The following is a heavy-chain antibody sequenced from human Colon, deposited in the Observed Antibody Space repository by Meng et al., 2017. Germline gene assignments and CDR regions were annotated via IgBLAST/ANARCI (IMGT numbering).Heavy chain of an antibody. CDR3: ARGVQTLDY. V-gene: IGHV1-18*01. D-gene: IGHD3-10*01. Sequence: QVQRGQSGAEVKKPGASVKVSCKTSGYIFNTYGISWVRQAPGQGLEWMGWITSHNGNTNYAERLQGRVTMTTDTSTSTAYMELNNLKSDDTAMYYCARGVQTLDYWGQGTLVTVSS. CDR2: ITSHNGNT. CDR1: GYIFNTYG. J-gene: IGHJ4*02.